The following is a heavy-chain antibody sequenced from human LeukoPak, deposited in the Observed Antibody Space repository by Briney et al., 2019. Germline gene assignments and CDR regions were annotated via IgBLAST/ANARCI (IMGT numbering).Heavy chain of an antibody. Sequence: ASVKVSCKASGGTFSNYAISWVRQAPGQGLEWMGGIIPIFGTANYAQKFQGRVTITADESTSTAYMELSSLRSEDTAVYYCARDPPRGGANWFDPWGQGTLVTVSS. CDR1: GGTFSNYA. CDR2: IIPIFGTA. CDR3: ARDPPRGGANWFDP. V-gene: IGHV1-69*13. J-gene: IGHJ5*02. D-gene: IGHD1-26*01.